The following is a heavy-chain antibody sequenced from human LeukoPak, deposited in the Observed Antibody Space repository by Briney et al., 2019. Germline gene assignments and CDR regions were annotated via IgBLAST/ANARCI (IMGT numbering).Heavy chain of an antibody. Sequence: GSLRLSCAASGFTFSSYAMSWVRQAPGKGLEWVSAISGSGGSTYYADSVKGRFTISRDNSKNTLYLQMNSLRAEDTAVYYCAKRGLKAWEPNWFDPWGQGTLVTVSS. J-gene: IGHJ5*02. CDR2: ISGSGGST. V-gene: IGHV3-23*01. D-gene: IGHD1-26*01. CDR1: GFTFSSYA. CDR3: AKRGLKAWEPNWFDP.